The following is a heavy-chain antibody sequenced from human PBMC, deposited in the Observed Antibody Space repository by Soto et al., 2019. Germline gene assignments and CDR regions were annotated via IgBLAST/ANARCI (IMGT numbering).Heavy chain of an antibody. CDR2: VYRTAIP. Sequence: SETLSLTCHVSGYSINSDYYWAWIRQPPGKGLEWIGSVYRTAIPLYNPSLKNRVSISVDMSKKQFSLNLTSVTAADTAVYYCARRGRIRERYFDPWGQGTRVTV. V-gene: IGHV4-38-2*01. CDR3: ARRGRIRERYFDP. D-gene: IGHD5-18*01. J-gene: IGHJ5*02. CDR1: GYSINSDYY.